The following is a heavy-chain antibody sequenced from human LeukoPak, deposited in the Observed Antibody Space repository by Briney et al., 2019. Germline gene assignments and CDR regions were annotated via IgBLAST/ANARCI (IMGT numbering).Heavy chain of an antibody. CDR3: ARGIVATIDYYYYMDV. CDR1: GFTVSSNE. V-gene: IGHV3-38-3*01. J-gene: IGHJ6*03. CDR2: ISGGST. D-gene: IGHD5-12*01. Sequence: GGSLRLSCAASGFTVSSNEMSWVRQAPGKGLEWVSSISGGSTYYADSRKGRFTISRDNSKNTLHLQMNSLRAEDTAVYYCARGIVATIDYYYYMDVWGRGTTVTVSS.